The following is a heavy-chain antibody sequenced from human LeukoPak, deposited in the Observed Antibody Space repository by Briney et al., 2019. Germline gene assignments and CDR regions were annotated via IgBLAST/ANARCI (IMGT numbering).Heavy chain of an antibody. D-gene: IGHD2-15*01. CDR1: GYILTDYY. V-gene: IGHV1-2*02. J-gene: IGHJ4*02. CDR2: INPNSGDT. CDR3: AREWQGYCSGGSCYTWPAFDY. Sequence: GASVKVSCKASGYILTDYYIHWVRQAPGQGLEWMGWINPNSGDTNYAQKFQGRVTMTRDTSISTVYMELRRLRYDDTAAYYCAREWQGYCSGGSCYTWPAFDYWGQGTLVTVSS.